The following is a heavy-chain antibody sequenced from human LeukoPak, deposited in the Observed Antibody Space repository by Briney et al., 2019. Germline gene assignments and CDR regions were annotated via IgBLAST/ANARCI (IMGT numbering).Heavy chain of an antibody. Sequence: SETLSLTCAVYGGSFSGYYWSWIRQPPGKGLEWIGEINHSGSTNYNPSLKSRVTISVDTSKNQFSLKLSSVTAADTAVYYCARGRLGARPAYWGQGTLVTVSS. CDR1: GGSFSGYY. V-gene: IGHV4-34*01. CDR3: ARGRLGARPAY. J-gene: IGHJ4*02. D-gene: IGHD6-6*01. CDR2: INHSGST.